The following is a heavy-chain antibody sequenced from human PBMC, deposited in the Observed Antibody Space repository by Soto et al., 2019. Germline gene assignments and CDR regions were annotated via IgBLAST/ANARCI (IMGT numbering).Heavy chain of an antibody. J-gene: IGHJ4*02. CDR2: VKSKVDGETI. D-gene: IGHD3-16*01. V-gene: IGHV3-15*07. CDR3: AADLPDWGAYAFDY. Sequence: GGALRVSCAAPGFNFNGGWVNWVPQGPGGGLEWVGRVKSKVDGETIDYAAPVKGRFTISRDDSRNTVYLQMNSLSTEDTAMYYCAADLPDWGAYAFDYWGQGALVTVSS. CDR1: GFNFNGGW.